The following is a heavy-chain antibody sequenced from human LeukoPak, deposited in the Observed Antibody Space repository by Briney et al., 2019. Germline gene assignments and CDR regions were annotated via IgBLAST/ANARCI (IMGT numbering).Heavy chain of an antibody. CDR1: GFTLSVYY. CDR3: AREGSARTFFDY. Sequence: GGSLRLSCAASGFTLSVYYMSWIRQAPGKGLEWVSYISSSGSTTYYADSVKGRFTLSRDNAKNSLYLQMNSLRAEDTAVYYCAREGSARTFFDYWGQGTLVTVSS. D-gene: IGHD6-6*01. V-gene: IGHV3-11*01. CDR2: ISSSGSTT. J-gene: IGHJ4*02.